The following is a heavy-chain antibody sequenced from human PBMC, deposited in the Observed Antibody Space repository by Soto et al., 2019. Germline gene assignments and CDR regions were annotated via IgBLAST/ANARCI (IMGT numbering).Heavy chain of an antibody. CDR1: GFTFSSYG. Sequence: GGSLRLSCAASGFTFSSYGMHWVRQAPGKGLEWVAVISYDGSNKYYADSVKGRFTISRDNSKNTLYLQMNSLRAEDTAVYYCARDRFGGYCSSTSCSYYYGMDVWGQGTTVTVSS. V-gene: IGHV3-30*03. CDR2: ISYDGSNK. D-gene: IGHD2-2*01. CDR3: ARDRFGGYCSSTSCSYYYGMDV. J-gene: IGHJ6*02.